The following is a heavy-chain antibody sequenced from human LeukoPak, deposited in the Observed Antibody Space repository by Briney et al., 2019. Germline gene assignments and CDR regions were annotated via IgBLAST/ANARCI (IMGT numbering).Heavy chain of an antibody. CDR3: ARDGSGSYQSDYYYYMDV. D-gene: IGHD3-10*01. Sequence: ASVKVSCKASGYTFTSYHMHWVRQAPGQGLEWMGIINPSGGTTNYAQKFRGRVTMTRDMSTSTVYMELSSLRSEDTAVYYCARDGSGSYQSDYYYYMDVWGKGTTVTVSS. J-gene: IGHJ6*03. CDR1: GYTFTSYH. V-gene: IGHV1-46*01. CDR2: INPSGGTT.